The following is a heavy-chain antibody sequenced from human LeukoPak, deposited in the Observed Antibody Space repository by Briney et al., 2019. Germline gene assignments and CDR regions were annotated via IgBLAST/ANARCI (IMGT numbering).Heavy chain of an antibody. D-gene: IGHD3-10*01. Sequence: PGGSLRLSCAASGFTFNRYWMSWVRQAPGKGPEWVANINEDGSEKYYVDSVKGRFTISRDNAKNSLYLQMNSLRAEDTALYYCASADGGRGNAFQGVIKDPSWGQGTRVTVSS. CDR1: GFTFNRYW. CDR3: ASADGGRGNAFQGVIKDPS. V-gene: IGHV3-7*01. CDR2: INEDGSEK. J-gene: IGHJ4*02.